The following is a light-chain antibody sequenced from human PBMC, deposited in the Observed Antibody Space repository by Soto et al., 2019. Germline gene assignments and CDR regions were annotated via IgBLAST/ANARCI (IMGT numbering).Light chain of an antibody. CDR3: QHYNTYPWT. V-gene: IGKV1-5*03. J-gene: IGKJ1*01. CDR1: QSISSW. CDR2: KAS. Sequence: DIQMTQSPDIMSASVGDRVTITCRASQSISSWLAWYQQKPGKAPNLLIHKASHLESGVPSRFSGSGSGTEFTLTISSLQPGDFATYYCQHYNTYPWTFDQGTKVEIK.